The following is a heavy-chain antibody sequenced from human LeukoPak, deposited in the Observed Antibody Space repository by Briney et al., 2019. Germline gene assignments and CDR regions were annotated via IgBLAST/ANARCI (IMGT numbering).Heavy chain of an antibody. V-gene: IGHV4-34*01. CDR3: ARRQRAGATRRYYFDY. J-gene: IGHJ4*02. CDR2: INHSGST. D-gene: IGHD1-26*01. Sequence: PSETLSLTXAVYGGSFSGYYWSWIRQPPGKGLEWIGEINHSGSTNYNPSLKSRVTISVDTSKNQFSLKLSSVTAADTAVYYCARRQRAGATRRYYFDYWGQGTLATVSS. CDR1: GGSFSGYY.